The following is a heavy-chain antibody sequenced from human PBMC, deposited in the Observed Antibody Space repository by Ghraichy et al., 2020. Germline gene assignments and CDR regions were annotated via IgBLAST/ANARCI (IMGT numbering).Heavy chain of an antibody. Sequence: SETLSLTCAVYGGSFSGYYWSWIRQPPGKGLEWIGEINHSGSTNYNPSLKSRVTISVDTSKNQFSLKLSSVTAADTAVYYCARVVVRGVITLLDPWGQGTLVTVSS. CDR2: INHSGST. J-gene: IGHJ5*02. CDR3: ARVVVRGVITLLDP. V-gene: IGHV4-34*01. D-gene: IGHD3-10*01. CDR1: GGSFSGYY.